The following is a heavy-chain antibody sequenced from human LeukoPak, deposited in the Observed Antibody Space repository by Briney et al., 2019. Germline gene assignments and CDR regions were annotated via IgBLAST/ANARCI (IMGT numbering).Heavy chain of an antibody. J-gene: IGHJ4*02. CDR1: GFTFSSYS. CDR2: ISSSSSTI. V-gene: IGHV3-48*01. D-gene: IGHD5-24*01. CDR3: AKDRWLQGYFDY. Sequence: PGGSLRLSCAASGFTFSSYSMNWVRQAPGKGLEWVSYISSSSSTIYYADSVKGRFTISRDKAKKSLYLQINSLRAEDTAVYYCAKDRWLQGYFDYWGQGTLVTVSS.